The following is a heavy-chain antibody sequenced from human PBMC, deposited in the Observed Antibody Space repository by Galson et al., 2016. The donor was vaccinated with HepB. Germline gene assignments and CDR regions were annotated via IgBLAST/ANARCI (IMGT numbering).Heavy chain of an antibody. Sequence: SLRLSCAGSGFTFSSYWMTWVRQAPGKGLEWVTNIKQGGSERYYADSVRGRFTFSRDITKNSLYLTMNSLRVEDKAVYYCARGWDTSVWNIGYCGKGTLVTVAS. CDR2: IKQGGSER. V-gene: IGHV3-7*01. D-gene: IGHD6-19*01. J-gene: IGHJ4*02. CDR3: ARGWDTSVWNIGY. CDR1: GFTFSSYW.